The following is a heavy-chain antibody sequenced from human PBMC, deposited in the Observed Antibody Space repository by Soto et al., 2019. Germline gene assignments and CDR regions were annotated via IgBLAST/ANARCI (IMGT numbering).Heavy chain of an antibody. CDR1: GGTFSSYT. V-gene: IGHV1-69*08. D-gene: IGHD3-16*02. Sequence: QVQLVQSGAEVKKPGSSVKVSCKASGGTFSSYTISWVRQAPGQGLEWMGRIIPILGIANYAQKFQGRVTITADKSTSTAYMELSSLRSEDTAVYYCARDAYGHLGELLLAYWGQGTLVTVSS. J-gene: IGHJ4*02. CDR3: ARDAYGHLGELLLAY. CDR2: IIPILGIA.